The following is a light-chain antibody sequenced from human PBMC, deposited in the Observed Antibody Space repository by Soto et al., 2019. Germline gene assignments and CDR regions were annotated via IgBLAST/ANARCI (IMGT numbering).Light chain of an antibody. V-gene: IGLV1-44*01. Sequence: QSVLTQPPSASGTPGQRVTISCSGSSSNIGGNTVNWYQQLPGTAPKLLIHGDTLRPSGVPDRFSGSKSGTSASLAISGLQSDDEAEYYCATWDDSLNGVLFGGGTKVTVL. CDR2: GDT. CDR3: ATWDDSLNGVL. CDR1: SSNIGGNT. J-gene: IGLJ2*01.